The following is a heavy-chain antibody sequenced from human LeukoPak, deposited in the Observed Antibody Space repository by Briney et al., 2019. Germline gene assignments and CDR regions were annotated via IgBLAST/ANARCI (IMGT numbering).Heavy chain of an antibody. V-gene: IGHV1-46*01. CDR1: GYTFTGYY. Sequence: GAPVKVSCKASGYTFTGYYMHWVRQAPGQGLEWMGIINPSGGSTSYAQKFQGRVTMTRDTSTSTVYMELSSLRSEDTAVYYCARVIGDIYYDSSGYYGYWGQGTLVTVSS. CDR3: ARVIGDIYYDSSGYYGY. CDR2: INPSGGST. J-gene: IGHJ4*02. D-gene: IGHD3-22*01.